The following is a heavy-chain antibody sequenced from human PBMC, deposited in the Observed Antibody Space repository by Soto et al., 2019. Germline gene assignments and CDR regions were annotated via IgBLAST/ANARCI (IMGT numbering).Heavy chain of an antibody. CDR3: VYFYVSSGWRRDAFAI. J-gene: IGHJ3*02. Sequence: QVQLVQSGAEVKKPGASVKVSCKASGYTFTSYGISWVRQAPGQGLEWMGWISAYNGNTNYAQKLHGRVTLTPDTSPSRGYGELRGLRSDDTAVYYCVYFYVSSGWRRDAFAIWGKGTMVTVSS. CDR2: ISAYNGNT. D-gene: IGHD3-22*01. CDR1: GYTFTSYG. V-gene: IGHV1-18*01.